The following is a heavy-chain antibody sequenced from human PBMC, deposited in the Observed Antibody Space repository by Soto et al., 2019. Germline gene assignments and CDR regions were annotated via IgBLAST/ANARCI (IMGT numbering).Heavy chain of an antibody. D-gene: IGHD2-8*02. CDR1: GFTFSDYY. V-gene: IGHV3-11*06. CDR2: ISSSSSYT. J-gene: IGHJ6*02. Sequence: GGSLRLSCAASGFTFSDYYMSWIRQAPGKGLEWVSYISSSSSYTNYADSVKGRFTISRDNAKNSLYLQMNSLRAEDTAVYYCARLRPGGYYYGMDVWGQGTTVTVSS. CDR3: ARLRPGGYYYGMDV.